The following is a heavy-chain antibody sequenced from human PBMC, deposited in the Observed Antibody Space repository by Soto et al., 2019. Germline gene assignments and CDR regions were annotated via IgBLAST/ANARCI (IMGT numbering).Heavy chain of an antibody. J-gene: IGHJ4*02. D-gene: IGHD5-12*01. Sequence: EVQLVESGGGLVKPGGSLRLSCAASGFTFSFYTMTWGRQAPGKGLEWVSSIRDSTAYIYYAESVKGRFTISRDNAKNSLYLQMNSLRAEDTAIYYCARRLVATMADLDYWGQGTLVTVSS. CDR3: ARRLVATMADLDY. V-gene: IGHV3-21*01. CDR2: IRDSTAYI. CDR1: GFTFSFYT.